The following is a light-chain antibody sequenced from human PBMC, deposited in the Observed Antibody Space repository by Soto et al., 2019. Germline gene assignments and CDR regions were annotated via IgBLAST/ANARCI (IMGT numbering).Light chain of an antibody. CDR2: GAS. Sequence: EIVMTQSPATLSVSPGERATLSCRASQSVSSYLAWYQQKPGQAPRLLIYGASTRATGIRARFSGSRSGTEFTLTISSLQSEDFAVYYCQQYNNWPPRTFGQGTKVEIK. CDR1: QSVSSY. V-gene: IGKV3-15*01. J-gene: IGKJ1*01. CDR3: QQYNNWPPRT.